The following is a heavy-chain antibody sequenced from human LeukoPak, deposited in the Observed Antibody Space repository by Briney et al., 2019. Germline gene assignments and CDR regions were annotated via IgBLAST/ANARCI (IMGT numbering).Heavy chain of an antibody. CDR1: TGFVSSYY. Sequence: SETLSLTCSVSTGFVSSYYWSWIRQPAGKGLEWIGRIYNSGSTNYNPSLKSRVTMSIDTSKNQFSLRLSAVTAADTAVYYCARGILSSGIGWFDPWGQGTLVTVSS. J-gene: IGHJ5*02. CDR2: IYNSGST. D-gene: IGHD2-15*01. V-gene: IGHV4-4*07. CDR3: ARGILSSGIGWFDP.